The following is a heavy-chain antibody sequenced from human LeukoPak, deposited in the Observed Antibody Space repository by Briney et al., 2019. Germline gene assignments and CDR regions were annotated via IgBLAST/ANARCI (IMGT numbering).Heavy chain of an antibody. CDR1: GLTVNNNY. Sequence: GGSLRLSCAVSGLTVNNNYVNWVRQALGKGLEWVSVIHNTVRIHYADSVNGRFTISSDTSKNTVYLQMNGLRAEDTAVYYCILTTVATSIEYWGPGTLVTVSP. CDR3: ILTTVATSIEY. CDR2: IHNTVRI. J-gene: IGHJ4*02. D-gene: IGHD4-23*01. V-gene: IGHV3-53*01.